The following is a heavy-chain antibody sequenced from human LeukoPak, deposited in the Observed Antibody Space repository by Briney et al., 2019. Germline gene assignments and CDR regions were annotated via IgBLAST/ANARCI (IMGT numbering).Heavy chain of an antibody. J-gene: IGHJ4*02. Sequence: GGSLRLSCAASGFTFSSYDMHRVRQATGKGLEWVSGIGTAGDTHYPGSVKGRFTISRENAKNSLHLQMNSLRAGDTAVYYCARDRSYDFWSGYSTPDYWGQGTLVTVSS. V-gene: IGHV3-13*01. CDR1: GFTFSSYD. D-gene: IGHD3-3*01. CDR2: IGTAGDT. CDR3: ARDRSYDFWSGYSTPDY.